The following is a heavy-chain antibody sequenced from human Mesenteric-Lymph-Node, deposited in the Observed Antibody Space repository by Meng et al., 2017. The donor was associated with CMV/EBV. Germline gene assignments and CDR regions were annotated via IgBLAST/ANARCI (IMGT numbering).Heavy chain of an antibody. J-gene: IGHJ4*02. Sequence: CSVSGGSISSIYWWSWVRQPPGKGLEWIGEVYHSGGTAYNPSLRSRVTISVDKSKNHFSLKLSSVTSADTAVYYCARLSYTSSWQFDFWGQGTLVTVSS. D-gene: IGHD6-13*01. CDR1: GGSISSIYW. V-gene: IGHV4-4*02. CDR2: VYHSGGT. CDR3: ARLSYTSSWQFDF.